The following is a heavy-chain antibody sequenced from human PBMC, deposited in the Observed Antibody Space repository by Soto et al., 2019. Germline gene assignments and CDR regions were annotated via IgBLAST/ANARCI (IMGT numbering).Heavy chain of an antibody. CDR3: ARAPILVGETTYENYFDY. CDR2: NIPIFGTA. J-gene: IGHJ4*02. D-gene: IGHD2-21*01. CDR1: GGTFSNFV. Sequence: QVQLVQSGAEEKKPGSSVKVSCKAAGGTFSNFVISWVRQAPGQGLEWMGGNIPIFGTANNAQKFQGRVTIIADESTGTTYMELTSLRSEDTAVYYCARAPILVGETTYENYFDYWGQGTLVTVSS. V-gene: IGHV1-69*01.